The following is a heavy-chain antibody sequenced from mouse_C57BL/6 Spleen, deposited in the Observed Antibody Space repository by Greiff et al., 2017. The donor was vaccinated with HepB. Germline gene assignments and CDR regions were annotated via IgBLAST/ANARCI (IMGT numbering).Heavy chain of an antibody. CDR2: IYPGSGNT. CDR1: GYTFTDYY. V-gene: IGHV1-76*01. J-gene: IGHJ4*01. Sequence: LQESGAELVRPGASVKLSCKASGYTFTDYYINWVKQRPGQGLEWIARIYPGSGNTYYNEKFKGKATLTAEKSSSTAYMQLSSLTSEDSAVYFCARTFITTVAMDYWGQGTSVTVSS. CDR3: ARTFITTVAMDY. D-gene: IGHD1-1*01.